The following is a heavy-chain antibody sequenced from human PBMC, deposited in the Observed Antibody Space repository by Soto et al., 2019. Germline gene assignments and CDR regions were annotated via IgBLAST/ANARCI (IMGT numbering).Heavy chain of an antibody. V-gene: IGHV1-69*12. CDR3: ARFSSPLSYYGMDV. D-gene: IGHD6-13*01. Sequence: QVQLVQSGAEVKKPGSSVKVSCKASGGTFSSYAISWVRQAPGQGLEWMGGIIPIFGTANYAQKFQGRVTITADESTSTAYMDLSSLSSEDTAVYYCARFSSPLSYYGMDVWGQGTTVTVSS. CDR1: GGTFSSYA. CDR2: IIPIFGTA. J-gene: IGHJ6*02.